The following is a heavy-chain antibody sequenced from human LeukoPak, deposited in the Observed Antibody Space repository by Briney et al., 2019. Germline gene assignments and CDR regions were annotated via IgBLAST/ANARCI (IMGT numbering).Heavy chain of an antibody. CDR3: AKVGYCSSTSCYAFDI. CDR2: ISGSGGST. V-gene: IGHV3-23*01. Sequence: GGSLRLSCAASGFTFSSYAMSWVRHAPGKGLEWVSAISGSGGSTYYADSVKGRFTISRDNSKNTLYLQMNSLRAEDTAVYYFAKVGYCSSTSCYAFDIWGQGTMVTVSS. CDR1: GFTFSSYA. J-gene: IGHJ3*02. D-gene: IGHD2-2*01.